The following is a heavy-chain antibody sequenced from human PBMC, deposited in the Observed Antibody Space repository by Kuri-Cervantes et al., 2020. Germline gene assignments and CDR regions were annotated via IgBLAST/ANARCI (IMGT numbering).Heavy chain of an antibody. CDR2: IYPGDSDT. Sequence: KVSCKGPGYSFTSYWIGWVRQMPGKGLEWMGIIYPGDSDTRYSPSFQGQVTISADKSISTAYLQWSSLKASDTAMYYCARSPPPGYDFWSGYHDLGHYFDYWGQGTLVTVSS. CDR1: GYSFTSYW. J-gene: IGHJ4*02. V-gene: IGHV5-51*01. D-gene: IGHD3-3*01. CDR3: ARSPPPGYDFWSGYHDLGHYFDY.